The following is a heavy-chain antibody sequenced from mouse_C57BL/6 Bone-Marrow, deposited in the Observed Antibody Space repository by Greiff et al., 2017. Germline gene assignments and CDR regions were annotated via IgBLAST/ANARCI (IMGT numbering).Heavy chain of an antibody. J-gene: IGHJ3*01. V-gene: IGHV1-7*01. CDR3: ASIYYWFAY. CDR1: GYTFTSYW. Sequence: QVQLQQSGAELAKPGASVTLSCKASGYTFTSYWMHWVKQRPGQGLEWIGYINPISGYTKYNQKFKDKATLTADKSSSTAYMQLSSLTYEDSAVYYCASIYYWFAYWGQGTLVTVSA. D-gene: IGHD2-1*01. CDR2: INPISGYT.